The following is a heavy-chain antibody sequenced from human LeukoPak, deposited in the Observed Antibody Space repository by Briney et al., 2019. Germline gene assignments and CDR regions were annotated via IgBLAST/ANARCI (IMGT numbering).Heavy chain of an antibody. Sequence: ASVKVSCKASGYTFTGYYMHWVRQAPGQGLEWMGWINPNSGDTNYAQKFQGRVTMTRDASISTAYMELSRLRSDDTAVYYRARDRSPAPGRSYGRGHFDYWGQGTLVTVSS. CDR1: GYTFTGYY. CDR2: INPNSGDT. D-gene: IGHD5-18*01. V-gene: IGHV1-2*02. CDR3: ARDRSPAPGRSYGRGHFDY. J-gene: IGHJ4*02.